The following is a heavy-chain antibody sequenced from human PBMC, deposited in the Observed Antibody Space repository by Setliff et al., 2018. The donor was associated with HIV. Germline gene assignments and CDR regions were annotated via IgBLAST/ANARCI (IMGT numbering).Heavy chain of an antibody. CDR2: INHSGST. J-gene: IGHJ4*02. Sequence: PSETLSLTCAVYGGSFSGYYWSWIRQPPGKGLEWIGEINHSGSTNYNPSLKSRVTISVDTSKNQFSLNLSSVTAADTAVYYCARAPITIFGVIIIPVYFDYWGQGTLVTVS. D-gene: IGHD3-3*01. CDR1: GGSFSGYY. CDR3: ARAPITIFGVIIIPVYFDY. V-gene: IGHV4-34*01.